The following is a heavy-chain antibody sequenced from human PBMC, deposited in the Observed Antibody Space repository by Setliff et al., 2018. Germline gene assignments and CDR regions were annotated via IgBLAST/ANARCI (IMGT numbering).Heavy chain of an antibody. CDR1: GYNFINYW. J-gene: IGHJ4*02. CDR3: ARVGTAGGYYFDF. V-gene: IGHV5-51*01. D-gene: IGHD2-15*01. CDR2: MYPEDSDT. Sequence: GESLKISCKGSGYNFINYWIGWVRQMPGKGLEWMGIMYPEDSDTKYSPSFQGQVTISADKSLSTAYVQWRSLKASDTAMYYCARVGTAGGYYFDFWGQGALVTVSS.